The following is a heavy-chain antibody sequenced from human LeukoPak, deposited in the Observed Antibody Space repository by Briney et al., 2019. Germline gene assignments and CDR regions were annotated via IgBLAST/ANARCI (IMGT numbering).Heavy chain of an antibody. D-gene: IGHD3-10*01. V-gene: IGHV3-21*01. CDR3: ARVAGSARYGMDV. CDR2: ISGSSSYI. CDR1: GFTFSSYS. J-gene: IGHJ6*02. Sequence: PGGSLRLSCAASGFTFSSYSMNWVRQAPGKGLEWVSSISGSSSYIYYADSVKGRFTISRDNAKNSLYLQLNSLRVEDTALYYCARVAGSARYGMDVWGQGTTVTVS.